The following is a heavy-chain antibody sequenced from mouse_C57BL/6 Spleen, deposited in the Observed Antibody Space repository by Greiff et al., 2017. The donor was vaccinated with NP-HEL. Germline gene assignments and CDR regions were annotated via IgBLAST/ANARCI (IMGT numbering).Heavy chain of an antibody. CDR3: ARGGSSRYYYAMDY. Sequence: EVKVEESGGGLVKPGGSLKLSCAASGFTFSDYGMHWVRQAPEKGLEWVAYISSGSSTIYYADTVKGRFTISRDNAKNTLFLQMTSLRSEDTAMYYCARGGSSRYYYAMDYWGQGTSVTVSS. V-gene: IGHV5-17*01. D-gene: IGHD1-1*01. J-gene: IGHJ4*01. CDR2: ISSGSSTI. CDR1: GFTFSDYG.